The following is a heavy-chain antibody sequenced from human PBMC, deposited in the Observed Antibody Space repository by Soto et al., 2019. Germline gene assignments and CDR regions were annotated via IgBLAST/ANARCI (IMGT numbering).Heavy chain of an antibody. Sequence: KSSETLSLTCAVSGGSISSGGYSWSWVRQPPGKGLEWIGYIYHSGSTYYNPSLKSRVTISVDTSKNTFSLKLSSVTAADTAVYYCARGPNYHTLTGYHYYYYSMDVWGQATTVTVSS. J-gene: IGHJ6*02. CDR3: ARGPNYHTLTGYHYYYYSMDV. V-gene: IGHV4-30-2*01. D-gene: IGHD3-9*01. CDR2: IYHSGST. CDR1: GGSISSGGYS.